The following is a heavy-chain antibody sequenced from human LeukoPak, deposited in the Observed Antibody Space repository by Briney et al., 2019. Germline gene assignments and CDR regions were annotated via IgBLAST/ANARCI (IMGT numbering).Heavy chain of an antibody. J-gene: IGHJ4*02. D-gene: IGHD3-3*02. CDR2: IYSGGST. Sequence: GGSLRLSRAASGFTVSSNYMSWVRQAPGKGLEWVSVIYSGGSTYYADSVKGRFTISRDNSKNTLYLQMNSLRAEDTAVYYCARVGISYYFDYWGQGTLVTVSS. CDR3: ARVGISYYFDY. V-gene: IGHV3-66*01. CDR1: GFTVSSNY.